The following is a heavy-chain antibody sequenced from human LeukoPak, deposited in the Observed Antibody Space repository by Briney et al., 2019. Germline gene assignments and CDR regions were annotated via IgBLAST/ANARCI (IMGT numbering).Heavy chain of an antibody. CDR2: IYYTGST. Sequence: SETLSLTCTISGGSISTYYWSWIRQPPGKGLEWIGYIYYTGSTNYNPPLRSRVTISVDTSKNQFFLKLISVTAADTAIHYCARVPRVAGPYYYYYMDVWGKGTTVTISS. J-gene: IGHJ6*03. CDR3: ARVPRVAGPYYYYYMDV. V-gene: IGHV4-59*01. CDR1: GGSISTYY. D-gene: IGHD1-14*01.